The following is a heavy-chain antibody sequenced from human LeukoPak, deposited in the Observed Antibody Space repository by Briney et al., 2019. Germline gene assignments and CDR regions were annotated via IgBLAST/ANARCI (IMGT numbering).Heavy chain of an antibody. CDR3: ARDGLGFGELFYGMDV. D-gene: IGHD3-10*01. J-gene: IGHJ6*02. CDR2: ISYDGNNK. Sequence: GGSLRLSCAASGFTFSTFAMHWVRQAPGKGLEWVAVISYDGNNKYYADSMKGRFTISRDNSKNTLYLQMNSLRTEDTAVYYCARDGLGFGELFYGMDVWGQGTTVTVSS. CDR1: GFTFSTFA. V-gene: IGHV3-30-3*01.